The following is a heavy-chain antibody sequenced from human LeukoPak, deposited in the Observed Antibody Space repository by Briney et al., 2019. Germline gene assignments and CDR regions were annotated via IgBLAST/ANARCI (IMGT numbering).Heavy chain of an antibody. V-gene: IGHV1-69*13. CDR1: GGTFSSYA. CDR2: IIPIFGTA. J-gene: IGHJ4*02. CDR3: ARDPHYGSGSYYPLY. Sequence: ASVKVSCKASGGTFSSYAISWVQQAPGQGLEWMGGIIPIFGTANYAQKFQGRVTITADESTSTAYMELSSLRSEDTAVYYCARDPHYGSGSYYPLYWGQGTLVTVSS. D-gene: IGHD3-10*01.